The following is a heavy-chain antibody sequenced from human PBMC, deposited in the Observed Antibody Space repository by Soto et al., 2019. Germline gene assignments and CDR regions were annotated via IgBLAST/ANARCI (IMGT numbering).Heavy chain of an antibody. V-gene: IGHV3-30-3*01. CDR2: ISYDGSNK. CDR3: ARDIWCGGDCFSYGMDV. D-gene: IGHD2-21*02. CDR1: GFTFSSYA. J-gene: IGHJ6*02. Sequence: GGSLRLSCAASGFTFSSYAMHWVRQAPGKGLEWVAVISYDGSNKYYADSVKGRFTISRDNSKNTLHLQMNSLRAEDTAVYYCARDIWCGGDCFSYGMDVWGQGTTVTVSS.